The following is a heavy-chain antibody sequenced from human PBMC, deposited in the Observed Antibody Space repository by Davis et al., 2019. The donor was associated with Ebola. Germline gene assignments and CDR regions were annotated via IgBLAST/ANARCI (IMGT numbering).Heavy chain of an antibody. CDR3: EGMDV. J-gene: IGHJ6*04. CDR1: GFPFSGSA. Sequence: GRSLRLSFAASGFPFSGSAMHWVRKASGKGLEWVGRIRSKANSYATAYAASVKGRFTISRDDAKNTAYLQMNSLKTEDTAVYYCEGMDVWGKGTTVTVSS. V-gene: IGHV3-73*01. CDR2: IRSKANSYAT.